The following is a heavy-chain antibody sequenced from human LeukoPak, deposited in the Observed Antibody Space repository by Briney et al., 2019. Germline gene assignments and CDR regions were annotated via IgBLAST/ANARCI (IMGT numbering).Heavy chain of an antibody. J-gene: IGHJ3*02. Sequence: SETLSLTCAVYGGSFSGYYRSWIRQPPGKGLEWIGEINHSGSTNYNPSLKSRVTISVDTSKNQLSLKLSSVTAADTAVYYCARGLVRYAFDIWGHGTMVTVSS. CDR1: GGSFSGYY. CDR2: INHSGST. CDR3: ARGLVRYAFDI. V-gene: IGHV4-34*01.